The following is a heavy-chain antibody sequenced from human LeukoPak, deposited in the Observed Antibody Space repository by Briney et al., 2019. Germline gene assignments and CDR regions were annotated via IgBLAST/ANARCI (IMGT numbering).Heavy chain of an antibody. CDR2: IWFDGSTK. CDR3: ATLPRTYGPLDY. CDR1: GFTFSSYG. V-gene: IGHV3-33*01. J-gene: IGHJ4*02. Sequence: GGSLRLSCAAPGFTFSSYGMHWVRQAPGKGLEWVAVIWFDGSTKYYGDSVKGRFTISRDNSKDTLYLLMNSLRAEDTAVYYCATLPRTYGPLDYWGQGTLVTVSS. D-gene: IGHD1-7*01.